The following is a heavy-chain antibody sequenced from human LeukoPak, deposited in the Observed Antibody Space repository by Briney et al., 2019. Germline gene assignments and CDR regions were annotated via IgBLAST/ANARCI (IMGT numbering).Heavy chain of an antibody. CDR3: TRALGVVIHGGMDV. Sequence: SETLSLTCTVSGGSLSSYHWSWIRQPPGEGLEWIGHIYYTGSTNYNPSLKSRVTIPLDTSKNQFSLKLTSVTAADTAVYYCTRALGVVIHGGMDVWGQGTTVTVSS. V-gene: IGHV4-59*01. CDR2: IYYTGST. J-gene: IGHJ6*02. CDR1: GGSLSSYH. D-gene: IGHD3-3*01.